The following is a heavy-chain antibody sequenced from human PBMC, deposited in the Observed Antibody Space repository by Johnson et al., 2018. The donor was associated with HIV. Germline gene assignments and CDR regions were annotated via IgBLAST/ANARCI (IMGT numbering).Heavy chain of an antibody. J-gene: IGHJ3*02. CDR1: GFTFSNSG. V-gene: IGHV3-74*02. CDR3: ARAGPSDAFDI. Sequence: VQLVESGGGVVQPGRSLTLSCAASGFTFSNSGMHWVRQAPGEGLVWVTGVYSDGATINYDDSVKGRFTISRENAKNSLYLQMNSLRAGVTAVYYCARAGPSDAFDIWGQGTMVTVSS. CDR2: VYSDGATI.